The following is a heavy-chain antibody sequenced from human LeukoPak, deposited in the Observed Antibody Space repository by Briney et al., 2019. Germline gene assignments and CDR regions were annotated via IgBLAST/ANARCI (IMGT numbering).Heavy chain of an antibody. V-gene: IGHV3-30*03. Sequence: PGGSLRLSCAASGVTFSSYGMHWGRQAPGKGLEWVALISSDGNDKLYGDSVKSRFTISRDDSKSTLYLRMNSLRAEDTAVYYCTTKVIRGNSGDDYDDWGQGTLVTVSS. CDR1: GVTFSSYG. D-gene: IGHD5-12*01. CDR3: TTKVIRGNSGDDYDD. J-gene: IGHJ4*02. CDR2: ISSDGNDK.